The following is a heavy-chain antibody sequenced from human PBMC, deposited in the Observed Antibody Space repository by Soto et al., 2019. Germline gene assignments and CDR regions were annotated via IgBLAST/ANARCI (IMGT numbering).Heavy chain of an antibody. Sequence: QVQLVQSGAEVKEPGSSVRVSCKASGGTFDNFIMNWVRQTPGQGLEWLGGIVPMIGTPTYAEKFKGRVTISATGSTSTMYMEVTSLRSEDTAIYYCARNGTYSSSLSQYSGMDVWGQGTTVTVSS. CDR1: GGTFDNFI. J-gene: IGHJ6*02. CDR2: IVPMIGTP. D-gene: IGHD1-26*01. V-gene: IGHV1-69*01. CDR3: ARNGTYSSSLSQYSGMDV.